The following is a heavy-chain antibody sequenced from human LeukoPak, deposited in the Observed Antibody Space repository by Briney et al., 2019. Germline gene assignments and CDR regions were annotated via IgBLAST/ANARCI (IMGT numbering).Heavy chain of an antibody. J-gene: IGHJ6*02. V-gene: IGHV4-30-2*02. Sequence: SQTLSLTCAVSGGSISSGGYSWSWIRQPPGKGLEWIGYIYHSGSTYYNPSLKSRVTISVDTSKNQFSLKLSSVTAADTAVYYCARTYASYYYYGMDVWGQGTTVTVSS. CDR2: IYHSGST. CDR1: GGSISSGGYS. CDR3: ARTYASYYYYGMDV. D-gene: IGHD1-1*01.